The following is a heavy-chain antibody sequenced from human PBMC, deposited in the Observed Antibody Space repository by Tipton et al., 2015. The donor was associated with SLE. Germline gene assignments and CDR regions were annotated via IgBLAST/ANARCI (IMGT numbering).Heavy chain of an antibody. D-gene: IGHD5-18*01. V-gene: IGHV4-34*01. J-gene: IGHJ4*02. CDR3: ASRLDTAMGYYFDY. Sequence: TLSLTCAVYGGSFSVRYWSWSWIRQPPGKGLEWIGEIDHSRSTNYNPSLKSRVTISRDTSKNQFSLRLSSVTAADTAVYYCASRLDTAMGYYFDYWGQGALVTVSS. CDR1: GGSFSVRY. CDR2: IDHSRST.